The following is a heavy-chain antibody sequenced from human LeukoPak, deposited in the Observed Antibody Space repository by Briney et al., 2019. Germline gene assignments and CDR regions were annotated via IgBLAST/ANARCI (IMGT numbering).Heavy chain of an antibody. D-gene: IGHD2-21*02. CDR2: IGGRGDNT. CDR1: GFTFSSYA. V-gene: IGHV3-23*01. Sequence: GGSLRLSCAASGFTFSSYAMTWVRQAPGKGLEWISAIGGRGDNTYYADSVRGRFTISRDNSKSTLYLQMNSLRAEDTAIYYCAKNGGDSYGTGHFDYWGQGTLVTVSS. J-gene: IGHJ4*02. CDR3: AKNGGDSYGTGHFDY.